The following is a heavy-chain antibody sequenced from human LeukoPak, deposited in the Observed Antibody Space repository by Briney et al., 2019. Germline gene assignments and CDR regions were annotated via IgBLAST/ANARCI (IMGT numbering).Heavy chain of an antibody. D-gene: IGHD1-26*01. CDR3: ARDPYSGSYGNYYYYFMDV. V-gene: IGHV3-20*04. CDR1: GFTFDDYG. CDR2: INWNGGST. J-gene: IGHJ6*03. Sequence: GGSLRLSCAASGFTFDDYGMSWVRQAPGKGLEWVSGINWNGGSTGYEDSVKGRFTISRDNAKNSLYLQMNSLRAEDTAVYYCARDPYSGSYGNYYYYFMDVWGKGTTVTISS.